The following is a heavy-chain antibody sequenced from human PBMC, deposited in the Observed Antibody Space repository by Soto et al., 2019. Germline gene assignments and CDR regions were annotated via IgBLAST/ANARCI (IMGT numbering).Heavy chain of an antibody. J-gene: IGHJ3*02. CDR3: ARPVAGTENDAFDI. CDR1: GFTFSSYG. D-gene: IGHD6-19*01. CDR2: IWYDGSNK. Sequence: GGSLRLSCAASGFTFSSYGMHWVRQAPGKGLEWVAVIWYDGSNKYYADSVKGRFTISRDNSKNTLYLQMNSLRAEDTAVYYCARPVAGTENDAFDIWGQGTMVTVSS. V-gene: IGHV3-33*01.